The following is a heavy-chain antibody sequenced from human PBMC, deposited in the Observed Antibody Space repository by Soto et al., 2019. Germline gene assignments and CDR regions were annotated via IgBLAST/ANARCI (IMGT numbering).Heavy chain of an antibody. CDR3: ARKTDIVVVPAEDAFDI. D-gene: IGHD2-2*01. V-gene: IGHV3-23*01. CDR1: GFTFSSYA. J-gene: IGHJ3*02. CDR2: ISGSGGNT. Sequence: GSLRLSCAASGFTFSSYAMSWVRQAPGKGLEWVSTISGSGGNTYYADSVKGRFTISRDKSKNSLYLQMISLRAEDTAVYYCARKTDIVVVPAEDAFDIWGQGTMVTVSS.